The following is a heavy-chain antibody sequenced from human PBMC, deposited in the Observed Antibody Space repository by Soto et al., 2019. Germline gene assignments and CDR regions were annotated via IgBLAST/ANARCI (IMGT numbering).Heavy chain of an antibody. CDR2: IYYSGST. CDR1: GGSISSGGYY. J-gene: IGHJ4*02. D-gene: IGHD5-18*01. Sequence: QVQLQESGPGLVKPSQTLSLTCTVSGGSISSGGYYWSWIRQHPGKGLEWIGYIYYSGSTYYNPSLKSRVTISVDTSKNQFSLKLSSVTAADTAVYYCAREERGYSYGDRAAYYFDYWGQGTLVTVSS. CDR3: AREERGYSYGDRAAYYFDY. V-gene: IGHV4-31*03.